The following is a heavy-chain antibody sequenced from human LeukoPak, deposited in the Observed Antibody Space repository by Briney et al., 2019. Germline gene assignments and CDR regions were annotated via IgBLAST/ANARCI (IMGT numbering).Heavy chain of an antibody. CDR2: ISKDGSDE. D-gene: IGHD3-10*01. CDR3: AREAYYGSGRSRQPSPV. J-gene: IGHJ4*02. Sequence: PGTSLRLSCAASGFTFSSYAMYWVRQAPGKGLEWVALISKDGSDEDHADSVKGRFTISRDNSKDTLYLQMISLRIEDTAVYYCAREAYYGSGRSRQPSPVWGQGNLVTVSS. V-gene: IGHV3-30*01. CDR1: GFTFSSYA.